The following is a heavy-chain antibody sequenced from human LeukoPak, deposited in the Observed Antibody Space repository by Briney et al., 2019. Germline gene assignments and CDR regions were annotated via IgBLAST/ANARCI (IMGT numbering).Heavy chain of an antibody. D-gene: IGHD2-21*02. CDR1: GFTFSSYS. Sequence: GGPLRLSCAASGFTFSSYSMNWVRQAPGKGLEWVSSISSSSSYIYYADSVKGRFTISRDNAKNSLYLQMNSLRAEDTAVYYCARACGGDCSLLQADFDYWGQGTLVTVSS. CDR2: ISSSSSYI. V-gene: IGHV3-21*01. J-gene: IGHJ4*02. CDR3: ARACGGDCSLLQADFDY.